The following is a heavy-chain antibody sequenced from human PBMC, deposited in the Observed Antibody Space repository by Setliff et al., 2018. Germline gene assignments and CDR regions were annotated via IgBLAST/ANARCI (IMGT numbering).Heavy chain of an antibody. CDR2: INPNSGGT. CDR1: GGTFSSHG. J-gene: IGHJ4*02. CDR3: ARAPYYYDSSGYWGAFDY. Sequence: SVKVSCKASGGTFSSHGINWVRQAPGQGLEWMGRINPNSGGTNYAQKFQGRVTITADESTSTAYMELNSLRSEDTAVYYCARAPYYYDSSGYWGAFDYWGQGTLVTVSS. D-gene: IGHD3-22*01. V-gene: IGHV1-69*13.